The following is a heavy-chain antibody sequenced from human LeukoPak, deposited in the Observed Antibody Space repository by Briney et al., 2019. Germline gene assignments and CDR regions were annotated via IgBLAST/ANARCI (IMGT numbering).Heavy chain of an antibody. CDR3: ARDMHTSGLIWGGWFDP. D-gene: IGHD2-15*01. Sequence: GGSLRLSCAASGFTFSRYYMSWVRQAPGKGLEWVANIKQDGSEKYYADSVKGRFTISRDNAKNSLFLQMNSLRAEDTAVYYCARDMHTSGLIWGGWFDPWGQGTLVTVSS. CDR1: GFTFSRYY. CDR2: IKQDGSEK. V-gene: IGHV3-7*01. J-gene: IGHJ5*02.